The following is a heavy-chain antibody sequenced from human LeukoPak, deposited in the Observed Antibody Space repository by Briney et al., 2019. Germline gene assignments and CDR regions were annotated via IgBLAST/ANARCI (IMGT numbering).Heavy chain of an antibody. CDR2: IYYSGSS. J-gene: IGHJ4*02. CDR1: GGSISSGGYY. Sequence: SQTLSLTCTVSGGSISSGGYYWSCIRQHPGQGLEWIGYIYYSGSSYYNPSLKRRVTMSADMSKNQLSLKLTSVTAADTAVYCCARDGGNYFDYWGQGTLVTVSS. CDR3: ARDGGNYFDY. V-gene: IGHV4-31*03. D-gene: IGHD3-16*01.